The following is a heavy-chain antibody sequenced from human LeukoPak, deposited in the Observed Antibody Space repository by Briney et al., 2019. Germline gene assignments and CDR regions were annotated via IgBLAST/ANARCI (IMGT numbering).Heavy chain of an antibody. CDR3: ARAPVVPASETDYFDY. J-gene: IGHJ4*02. D-gene: IGHD2-2*01. CDR1: GGSISSGGYY. V-gene: IGHV4-30-2*01. CDR2: IYHSGST. Sequence: TSQTLSLTCTVSGGSISSGGYYWSWIRQPPGKGLEWIGYIYHSGSTYYNPSLKSRVTISVDRSKNQFSLKLSSVTAADTAVYYCARAPVVPASETDYFDYWGQGTLVTVSS.